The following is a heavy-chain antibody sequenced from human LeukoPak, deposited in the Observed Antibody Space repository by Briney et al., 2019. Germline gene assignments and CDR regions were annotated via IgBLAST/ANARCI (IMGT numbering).Heavy chain of an antibody. CDR1: VLTFTDFW. CDR2: INPDGNEK. CDR3: SGRDSSRSPRAY. J-gene: IGHJ4*02. Sequence: GSLRLSCAPPVLTFTDFWMNWVRLALGRGVEWLANINPDGNEKYYVDSVKGRFAMSRDNAKNEVYLEMNSLRAEDTGVYYCSGRDSSRSPRAYWGQGTLVSVSS. D-gene: IGHD6-13*01. V-gene: IGHV3-7*01.